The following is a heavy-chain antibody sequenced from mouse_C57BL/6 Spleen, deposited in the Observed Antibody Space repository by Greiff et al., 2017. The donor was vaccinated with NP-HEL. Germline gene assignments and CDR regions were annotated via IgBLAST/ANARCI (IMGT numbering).Heavy chain of an antibody. CDR1: GFTFSDYY. Sequence: EVKLVESGGGLVQPGGSLKLSCAASGFTFSDYYMYWVRQTPEKRLEWVAYISNGGGSTYYPDTVKGRFTISRDNAKNTLYLQMSRLKSEDTAMYYCARQEDYGSVFAYWGQGTLVTVSA. V-gene: IGHV5-12*01. CDR2: ISNGGGST. D-gene: IGHD2-4*01. J-gene: IGHJ3*01. CDR3: ARQEDYGSVFAY.